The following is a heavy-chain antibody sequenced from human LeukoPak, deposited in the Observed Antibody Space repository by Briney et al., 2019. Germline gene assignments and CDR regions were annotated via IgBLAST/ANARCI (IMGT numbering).Heavy chain of an antibody. CDR1: GITLSNYG. CDR3: AKRGVVIRVILVGFHKEAYYFDS. V-gene: IGHV3-23*01. CDR2: ISGSGGGT. Sequence: GGSLRLSCEVSGITLSNYGMSWVRRAPGKGLEWVAGISGSGGGTNYADSVKGRFTISRDNSKNTLYLQMNSLRAEDTAVYFCAKRGVVIRVILVGFHKEAYYFDSWGQGALVTVSS. D-gene: IGHD3-22*01. J-gene: IGHJ4*02.